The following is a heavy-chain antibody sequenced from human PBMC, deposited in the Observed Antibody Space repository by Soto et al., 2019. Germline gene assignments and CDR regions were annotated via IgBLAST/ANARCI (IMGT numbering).Heavy chain of an antibody. V-gene: IGHV6-1*01. J-gene: IGHJ4*02. CDR3: ARDQDTVYDY. Sequence: QVQLQQSGPGLVKPSQTLSLTCAISGDRVSSTSGGWDWIRQSPSRGLEWLGRTYYRSKWYNDYEVSVKSRITINADTSKNQFSLQLNSVTPEDTAVYYCARDQDTVYDYWGQGTLVTVSS. D-gene: IGHD5-18*01. CDR2: TYYRSKWYN. CDR1: GDRVSSTSGG.